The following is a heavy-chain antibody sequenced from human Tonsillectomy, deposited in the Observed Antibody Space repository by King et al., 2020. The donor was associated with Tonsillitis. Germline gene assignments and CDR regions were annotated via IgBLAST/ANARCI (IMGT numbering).Heavy chain of an antibody. CDR1: GFTFSTYG. CDR2: LWYDGSNK. V-gene: IGHV3-33*08. D-gene: IGHD2-2*02. CDR3: AREGDCSTTVCYTSAYFLH. Sequence: ESGGGVVQPGRSLRLSCAASGFTFSTYGMHWVRLAPGKGLEGVAVLWYDGSNKNYADPVKGRFTISRDNSKNTLYLQMNSLRAEDTAVYYCAREGDCSTTVCYTSAYFLHWGQGTLVTVSS. J-gene: IGHJ1*01.